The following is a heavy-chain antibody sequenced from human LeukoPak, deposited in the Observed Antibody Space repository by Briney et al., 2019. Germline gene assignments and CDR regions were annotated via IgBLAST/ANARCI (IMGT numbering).Heavy chain of an antibody. CDR2: ISSSSSYR. D-gene: IGHD3-3*01. CDR1: GFTFSSYS. J-gene: IGHJ4*02. Sequence: GGSLRLSCAASGFTFSSYSMNWVRQAPGKGLEWVSSISSSSSYRYYADSVKGRFTISRDNAKNSLYLQMNSLRAEDTAVYYCASTRFWSGYYDGGQGTLVTVSS. CDR3: ASTRFWSGYYD. V-gene: IGHV3-21*01.